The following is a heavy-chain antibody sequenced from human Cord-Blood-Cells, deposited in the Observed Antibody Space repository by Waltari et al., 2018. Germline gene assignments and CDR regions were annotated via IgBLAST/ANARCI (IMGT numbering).Heavy chain of an antibody. CDR3: AKDIGYYYDSSGYYNY. D-gene: IGHD3-22*01. Sequence: EVQLVESGGGLVQPGRSLRLSCAASGFTFDDYAMHWVRQAPGKGLEWVSGIRWNSGSRGYADSVKGRFTISRDNAKNSLYLQMNSLRAEDTALYYCAKDIGYYYDSSGYYNYWGQGTLVTVSS. CDR2: IRWNSGSR. CDR1: GFTFDDYA. V-gene: IGHV3-9*01. J-gene: IGHJ4*02.